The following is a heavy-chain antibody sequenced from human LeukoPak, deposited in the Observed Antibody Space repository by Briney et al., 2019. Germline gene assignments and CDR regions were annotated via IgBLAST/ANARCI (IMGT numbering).Heavy chain of an antibody. J-gene: IGHJ4*02. CDR2: IKSKSEGETT. V-gene: IGHV3-15*01. CDR1: RFTFSNAW. Sequence: GGSLRLSCAGSRFTFSNAWMSRVRQAPGKGLEWVGRIKSKSEGETTDFAAPVKGRFSLSRDDSKKMVYLQMNSLQTDDTAVYYCTTGFRIHGYWGQGTLVTVSS. D-gene: IGHD2/OR15-2a*01. CDR3: TTGFRIHGY.